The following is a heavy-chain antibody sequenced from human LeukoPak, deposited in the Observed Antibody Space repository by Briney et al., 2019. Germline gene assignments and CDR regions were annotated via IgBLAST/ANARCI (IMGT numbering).Heavy chain of an antibody. CDR2: IYYSGST. Sequence: KASETLSLTCTVSGGSISSYYWSWIRQPPGKGLEWIGYIYYSGSTNYNPSLKSRVTISVDTSKNQFSLKLSSVTAADTAVYYCARRQSSGWYGMDVWGQGTTVTVSS. D-gene: IGHD6-19*01. J-gene: IGHJ6*02. CDR1: GGSISSYY. V-gene: IGHV4-59*08. CDR3: ARRQSSGWYGMDV.